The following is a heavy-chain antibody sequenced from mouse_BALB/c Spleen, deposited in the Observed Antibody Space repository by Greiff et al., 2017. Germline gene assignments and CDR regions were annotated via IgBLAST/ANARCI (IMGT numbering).Heavy chain of an antibody. CDR2: INPSTGYT. J-gene: IGHJ3*01. CDR1: GYTFTSYW. V-gene: IGHV1-7*01. CDR3: ARYDYDEGGWFAY. Sequence: VQLQQSGAELAKPGASVKMSCKASGYTFTSYWMHWVKQRPGQGLEWIGYINPSTGYTEYNQKFKDKATLTADKSSSTAYMQLSSLTSEDSAVYYCARYDYDEGGWFAYWGQGTLVTVSA. D-gene: IGHD2-4*01.